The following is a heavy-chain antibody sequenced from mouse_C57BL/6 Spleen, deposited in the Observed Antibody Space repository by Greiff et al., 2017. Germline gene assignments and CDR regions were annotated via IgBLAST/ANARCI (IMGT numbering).Heavy chain of an antibody. Sequence: QVQLQQPGAELVRPGSSVKLSCKASGYTFTSYWMDWVKQRPGQGLEWIGNIYPSDSETHYNQKFKDKATLTVDKSSSTAYMQLSSLTSEDSAVYYCARGYGYDGPLYAMDYWGQGTSVTVSS. D-gene: IGHD2-2*01. CDR3: ARGYGYDGPLYAMDY. CDR2: IYPSDSET. CDR1: GYTFTSYW. V-gene: IGHV1-61*01. J-gene: IGHJ4*01.